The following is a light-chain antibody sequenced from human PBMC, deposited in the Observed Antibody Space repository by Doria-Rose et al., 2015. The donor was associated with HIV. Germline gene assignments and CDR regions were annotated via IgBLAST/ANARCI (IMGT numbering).Light chain of an antibody. CDR3: QKFYTFPHT. Sequence: TCLASQNIYTSLAWYQQKPGTAPKLLIFDASSLESGVPSRISGSGSGTDFTLTISSLQPEDFATFYCQKFYTFPHTFGQGTRLESK. V-gene: IGKV1-13*02. CDR2: DAS. J-gene: IGKJ5*01. CDR1: QNIYTS.